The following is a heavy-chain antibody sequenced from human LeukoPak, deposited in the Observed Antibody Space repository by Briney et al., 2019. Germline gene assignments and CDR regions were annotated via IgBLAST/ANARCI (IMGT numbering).Heavy chain of an antibody. D-gene: IGHD5-12*01. CDR3: ATVVATISPGGEYYFDY. V-gene: IGHV1-46*01. J-gene: IGHJ4*02. CDR2: INPDGGNT. Sequence: ASVKVSCKASGYTFTNSYIHWVRQAPGQVLEWMGLINPDGGNTNYAQKFQGRVTMTEDTSTDTAYMELSSLRSEDTAVYYCATVVATISPGGEYYFDYWGQGTLVTVSS. CDR1: GYTFTNSY.